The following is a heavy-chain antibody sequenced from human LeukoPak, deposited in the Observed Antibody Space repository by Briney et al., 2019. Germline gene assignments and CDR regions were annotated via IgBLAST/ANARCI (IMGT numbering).Heavy chain of an antibody. V-gene: IGHV4-59*01. D-gene: IGHD3-3*01. CDR1: GGSISSYY. Sequence: KSSETLSLTCTVSGGSISSYYWSWIRQPPGKGLEWIGYIYYSGSTNYNPSLKSRVTISVDTSKNQFSLKLSSVAAADTAVYYCARVAEWYHAFDIWGQGTMVTVSS. J-gene: IGHJ3*02. CDR3: ARVAEWYHAFDI. CDR2: IYYSGST.